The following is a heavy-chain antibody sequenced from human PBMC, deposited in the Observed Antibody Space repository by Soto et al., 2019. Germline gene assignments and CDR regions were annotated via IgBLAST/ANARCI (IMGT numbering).Heavy chain of an antibody. V-gene: IGHV4-59*01. CDR3: ARAQYYYRSGSYALWFDP. CDR1: GGSISSYY. J-gene: IGHJ5*02. Sequence: SETLSLTCTVSGGSISSYYWSWIRQPPGKGLEWIGYIYYSGSTNYNPSLKSRVTISVDTSKNQFSLKLSSVTAADTAVYYCARAQYYYRSGSYALWFDPWCQGTLVTVS. CDR2: IYYSGST. D-gene: IGHD3-10*01.